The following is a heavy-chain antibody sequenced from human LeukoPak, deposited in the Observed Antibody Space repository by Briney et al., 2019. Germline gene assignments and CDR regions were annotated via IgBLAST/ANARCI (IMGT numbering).Heavy chain of an antibody. CDR2: ISSSGRTI. D-gene: IGHD3-22*01. CDR3: AKEKKYYYDSTGYPGYDY. CDR1: EFTFSDYY. J-gene: IGHJ4*02. Sequence: GGSLRLSCAASEFTFSDYYMSWIRQAPGKGLEWVSYISSSGRTIYYADSVKGRFTISRDNAKNSLYLQMNSLRAEDTAVYYCAKEKKYYYDSTGYPGYDYWGQGTLVTVSS. V-gene: IGHV3-11*01.